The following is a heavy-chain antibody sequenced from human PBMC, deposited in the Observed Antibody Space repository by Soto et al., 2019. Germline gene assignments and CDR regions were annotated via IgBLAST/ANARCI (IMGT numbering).Heavy chain of an antibody. CDR1: GDSLRGQS. Sequence: SETLSLTCAVVGDSLRGQSWNWIRQSPGKGLEWIGEIDQSGGTNYNPSLKSRAIISDDTSKNQFSLTLTSVTAADTAVYYCARDDSYGWSGESLDVWGQGTTVTVSS. CDR2: IDQSGGT. D-gene: IGHD3-22*01. J-gene: IGHJ6*02. V-gene: IGHV4-34*01. CDR3: ARDDSYGWSGESLDV.